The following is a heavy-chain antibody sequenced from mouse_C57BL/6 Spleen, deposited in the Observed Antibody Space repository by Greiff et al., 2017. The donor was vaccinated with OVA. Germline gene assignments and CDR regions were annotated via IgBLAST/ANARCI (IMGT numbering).Heavy chain of an antibody. CDR1: GYTFTDYY. V-gene: IGHV1-75*01. J-gene: IGHJ4*01. CDR2: IFPGSGST. CDR3: ARQDYGNYEGYYAMDY. D-gene: IGHD2-1*01. Sequence: QVQLQQSGPELVKPGASVKISCKASGYTFTDYYINWVKQRPGQGLEWIGWIFPGSGSTYYNEKFKGKATLTVDKSSSTAYMLLSSLTSEDSAVYFCARQDYGNYEGYYAMDYRGQGTSVTVSS.